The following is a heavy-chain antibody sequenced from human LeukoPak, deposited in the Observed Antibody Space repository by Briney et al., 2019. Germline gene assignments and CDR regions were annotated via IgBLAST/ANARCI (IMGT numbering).Heavy chain of an antibody. V-gene: IGHV4-31*03. J-gene: IGHJ4*02. CDR3: ARRKYDSSGYDDY. CDR2: IYYSGST. Sequence: SETLSLTCTVSGGSISSGGYYWSWVRQHPGKGLEWIGYIYYSGSTYYNPSLKSRVTISVDTSKNQFSLKLSSVTAADTAVYYCARRKYDSSGYDDYWGQGTLVTVSS. CDR1: GGSISSGGYY. D-gene: IGHD3-22*01.